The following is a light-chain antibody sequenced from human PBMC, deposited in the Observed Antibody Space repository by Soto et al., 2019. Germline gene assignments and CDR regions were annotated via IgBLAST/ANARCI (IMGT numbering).Light chain of an antibody. Sequence: EIVLTQSPATLSLSPGERAALSCRASQGVGRFLAWYQQKPGQAPRLLIYDASNRATGIPARFSGSGSVTDFTLAIDNPEPEYFPDYYCQQRGGWPLTFGGGTKVEIK. CDR1: QGVGRF. CDR3: QQRGGWPLT. J-gene: IGKJ4*01. CDR2: DAS. V-gene: IGKV3-11*01.